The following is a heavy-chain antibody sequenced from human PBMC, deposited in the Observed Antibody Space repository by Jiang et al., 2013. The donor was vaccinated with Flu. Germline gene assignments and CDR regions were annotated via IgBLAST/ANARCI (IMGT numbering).Heavy chain of an antibody. CDR1: GDSVSSNSVA. CDR2: TYYRSKWYN. CDR3: ARISMVRGVYYYYGMDV. D-gene: IGHD3-10*01. Sequence: QTLSLTCAISGDSVSSNSVAWNWIRQSPSRGLEWLGRTYYRSKWYNDYAVSVKSRITINPDTSKNQFSLQLNSVTPEDTAVYYCARISMVRGVYYYYGMDVWGQGTTVSVSS. V-gene: IGHV6-1*01. J-gene: IGHJ6*02.